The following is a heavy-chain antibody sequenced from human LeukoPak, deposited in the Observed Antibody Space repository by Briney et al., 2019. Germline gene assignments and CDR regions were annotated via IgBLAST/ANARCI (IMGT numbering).Heavy chain of an antibody. CDR3: ARGVFIAASQYGY. J-gene: IGHJ4*02. CDR2: IYYTGAT. CDR1: GGSISSYY. V-gene: IGHV4-59*01. D-gene: IGHD6-13*01. Sequence: SETLSLTCTVSGGSISSYYWSWIRQPPGKGLEWIGYIYYTGATNYNPSLKSRVTISVDTSKNQFSLKLSSVTAADTAVYYCARGVFIAASQYGYWGQGTLVTVSS.